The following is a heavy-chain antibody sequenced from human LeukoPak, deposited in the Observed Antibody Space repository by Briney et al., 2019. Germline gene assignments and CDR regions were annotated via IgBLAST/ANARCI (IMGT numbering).Heavy chain of an antibody. Sequence: PSETLSLTRAVYGGSFSGYYWSWIRQPPGKGLEWIGEINHSGSTNYNPSLKSRVTISVDTSKNQFSLKLSSVTAADTAVYYCARGRGYSYGTRFDYWGQGTLVTVSS. CDR1: GGSFSGYY. J-gene: IGHJ4*02. CDR2: INHSGST. D-gene: IGHD5-18*01. CDR3: ARGRGYSYGTRFDY. V-gene: IGHV4-34*01.